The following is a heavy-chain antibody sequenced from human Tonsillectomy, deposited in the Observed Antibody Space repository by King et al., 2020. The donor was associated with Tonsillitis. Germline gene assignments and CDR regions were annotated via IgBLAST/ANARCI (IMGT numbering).Heavy chain of an antibody. CDR3: ARLDVVGATYFDY. J-gene: IGHJ4*02. Sequence: VQLQESGPGLVKPSETLSLTCTVSGGSISSYYWSWIRPPPGKGLEWIGYIYYSGSTNYNPSLKSRVTISVDTSKNQFSLKLSSVTAADTAVYYCARLDVVGATYFDYWGQGTLVTVSS. CDR1: GGSISSYY. V-gene: IGHV4-59*01. D-gene: IGHD1-26*01. CDR2: IYYSGST.